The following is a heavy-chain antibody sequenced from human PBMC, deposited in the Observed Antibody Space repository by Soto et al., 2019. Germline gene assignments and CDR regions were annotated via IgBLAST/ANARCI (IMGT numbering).Heavy chain of an antibody. V-gene: IGHV3-23*01. CDR3: AKRAPGLRDYWYFDL. J-gene: IGHJ2*01. Sequence: PVGSLRLSCAASGFTFSSYAMGWVRQAPGKGLEWVSAISGSGGSTYYADSVKGRFTISRDNSKNTLYLQTNSLRAEDTAVYYCAKRAPGLRDYWYFDLWGRGTLVTVSS. CDR1: GFTFSSYA. CDR2: ISGSGGST.